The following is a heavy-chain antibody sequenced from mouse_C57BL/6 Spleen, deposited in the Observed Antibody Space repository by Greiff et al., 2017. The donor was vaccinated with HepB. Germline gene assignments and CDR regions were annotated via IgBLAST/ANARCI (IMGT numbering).Heavy chain of an antibody. CDR1: GYTFTSYW. CDR3: AREGHDPTYYFDC. CDR2: IDPSDSYT. J-gene: IGHJ2*01. V-gene: IGHV1-59*01. D-gene: IGHD2-3*01. Sequence: QVQLKQPGAELVRPGTSVKLSCKASGYTFTSYWMHWVKQRPGQGLEWIGVIDPSDSYTNYNQKFKGKATLTVDTSSSAAYMQLSSLTSEDSAVYYCAREGHDPTYYFDCWGQGTTLTVSS.